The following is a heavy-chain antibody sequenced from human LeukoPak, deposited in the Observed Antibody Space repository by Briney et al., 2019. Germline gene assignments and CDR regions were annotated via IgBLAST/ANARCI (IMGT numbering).Heavy chain of an antibody. J-gene: IGHJ4*02. Sequence: GGSLRLSCAASGFSFSSYEMNWVRQAPGKGLEWISYINSNGRNIDYADSVKGRFTISRDNAKNSLYLQMNSLRAEDTAVYYCARRASLEGYDFWSGYPDYWGQGTLVTVSS. CDR3: ARRASLEGYDFWSGYPDY. CDR1: GFSFSSYE. CDR2: INSNGRNI. V-gene: IGHV3-48*03. D-gene: IGHD3-3*01.